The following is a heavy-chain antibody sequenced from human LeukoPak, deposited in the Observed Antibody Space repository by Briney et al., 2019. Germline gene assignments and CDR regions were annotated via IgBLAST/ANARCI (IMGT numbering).Heavy chain of an antibody. D-gene: IGHD2-15*01. J-gene: IGHJ5*02. CDR2: ISAYNGNT. CDR1: GGTFSSYA. V-gene: IGHV1-18*01. CDR3: ARDRLIGSGTPNWFDP. Sequence: GASVKVSCKASGGTFSSYAISWVRQAPGQGLEWMGWISAYNGNTNYAQKLQGRVTMTTDTSTSTAYMELRSLRSDDTAVYYCARDRLIGSGTPNWFDPWGQGTLVTVSS.